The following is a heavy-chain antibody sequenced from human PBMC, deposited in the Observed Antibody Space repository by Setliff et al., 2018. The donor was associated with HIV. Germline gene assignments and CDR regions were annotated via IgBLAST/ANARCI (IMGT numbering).Heavy chain of an antibody. CDR3: ARARLQGMVTAVGPRGNCLDP. J-gene: IGHJ5*02. Sequence: GASVKVSCKASGYSFINYGISWARRAPGQGLEWMGWISAYNGNTNYAPRLLGRVTMTTDTSTSTAYMELRSLSSDDTAVYYCARARLQGMVTAVGPRGNCLDPWGQGTRVTVSS. V-gene: IGHV1-18*01. CDR2: ISAYNGNT. CDR1: GYSFINYG. D-gene: IGHD2-21*02.